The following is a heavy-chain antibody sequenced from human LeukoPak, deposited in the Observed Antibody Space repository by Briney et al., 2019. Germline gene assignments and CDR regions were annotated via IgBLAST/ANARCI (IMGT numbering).Heavy chain of an antibody. Sequence: ASVKVSCKASGYTFTSYYMHWVRQAPGQGLEWMGIINPSGGSTSYAQKFQGRVTMTRDMSTSTVYMELSSLRSEDTAVYYCAKVPSTRLYGDYVYYFDYWGQGTLVTVSS. CDR3: AKVPSTRLYGDYVYYFDY. D-gene: IGHD4-17*01. CDR2: INPSGGST. CDR1: GYTFTSYY. V-gene: IGHV1-46*01. J-gene: IGHJ4*02.